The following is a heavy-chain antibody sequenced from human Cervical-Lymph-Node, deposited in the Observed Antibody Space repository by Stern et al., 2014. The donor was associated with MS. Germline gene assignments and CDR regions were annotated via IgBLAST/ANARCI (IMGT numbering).Heavy chain of an antibody. Sequence: QVQLQESGPGLVRPSQTLSLTCTVSGDSISSGVHFWSWIRQPAGKGLEWIGHIYATGSTTYNPSFKSRVTISVDTSRNQFSLKLTSVTAADTAVYYCARDRDTAMPLPEHYYYGMDVWGQGTTVIVSS. V-gene: IGHV4-61*02. J-gene: IGHJ6*02. CDR3: ARDRDTAMPLPEHYYYGMDV. CDR1: GDSISSGVHF. CDR2: IYATGST. D-gene: IGHD5-18*01.